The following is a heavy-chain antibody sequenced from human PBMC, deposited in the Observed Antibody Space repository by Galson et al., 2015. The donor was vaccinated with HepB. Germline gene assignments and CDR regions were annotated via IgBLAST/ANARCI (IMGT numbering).Heavy chain of an antibody. CDR2: IFPIFGTA. CDR1: AGTFSGYA. CDR3: ARDYLTDCSSTSCYLNWFDP. D-gene: IGHD2-2*01. J-gene: IGHJ5*02. Sequence: SVKVSCKASAGTFSGYAISGVRQAPGQGLEWRGGIFPIFGTANYAQKFQARVTITADKSTSTAYMELSSLRSEDPAVYYCARDYLTDCSSTSCYLNWFDPWGQGTLVTVSS. V-gene: IGHV1-69*06.